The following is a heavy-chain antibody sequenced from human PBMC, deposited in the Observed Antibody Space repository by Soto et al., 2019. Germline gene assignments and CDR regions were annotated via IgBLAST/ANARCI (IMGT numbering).Heavy chain of an antibody. CDR2: INHSGST. Sequence: PSETLSLTCAVYGGSFSGYYWRWIRQPPGTGLEWIGEINHSGSTNYNPSLKSRVTISVDTSKNQFSLKLNSVTAADRAVYYCARGDDILTGLVIENWLDPWAQGNLVTVS. D-gene: IGHD3-9*01. V-gene: IGHV4-34*01. CDR1: GGSFSGYY. J-gene: IGHJ5*01. CDR3: ARGDDILTGLVIENWLDP.